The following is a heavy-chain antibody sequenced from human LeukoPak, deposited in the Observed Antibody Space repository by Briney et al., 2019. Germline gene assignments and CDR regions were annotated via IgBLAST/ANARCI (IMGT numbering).Heavy chain of an antibody. CDR3: ATYINWVAGDV. CDR1: GFTFSESW. V-gene: IGHV3-7*01. D-gene: IGHD1-1*01. J-gene: IGHJ6*02. Sequence: GGPLRLSCAASGFTFSESWMSWVRQVPGQGLEWVAHINHEGGGIQYVDSVKGRFTISRDNAKGSVYLQMNSLRAEDTAIYHCATYINWVAGDVWGQGTTVIVSS. CDR2: INHEGGGI.